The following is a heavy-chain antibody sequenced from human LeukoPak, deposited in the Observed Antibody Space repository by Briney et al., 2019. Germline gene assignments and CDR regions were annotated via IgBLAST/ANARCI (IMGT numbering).Heavy chain of an antibody. CDR1: GGSVSSYY. CDR3: ARDYYL. V-gene: IGHV4-4*08. D-gene: IGHD2-21*01. Sequence: PSETLSLTCSVSGGSVSSYYWSWIRQSPGKGLEWIGYIHNSGRTNYNPSLKSRVTGFVDTSKNQVSLRLSSVTAADTAVYYCARDYYLWGQGTLVTVSS. J-gene: IGHJ5*02. CDR2: IHNSGRT.